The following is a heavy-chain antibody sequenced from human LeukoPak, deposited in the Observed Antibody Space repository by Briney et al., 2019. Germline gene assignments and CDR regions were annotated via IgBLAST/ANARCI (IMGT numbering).Heavy chain of an antibody. V-gene: IGHV1-18*01. CDR3: SRDHRYSSGWYD. J-gene: IGHJ4*02. Sequence: ASLKVSCKASGYTFTSCGISWVRQAPGQGLERMGWMSAYNGNTNYAQKLQGRVTMTTDTSTSTASTEMMSLISADNAAFYCSRDHRYSSGWYDWGQGTLVTVSS. CDR1: GYTFTSCG. D-gene: IGHD6-19*01. CDR2: MSAYNGNT.